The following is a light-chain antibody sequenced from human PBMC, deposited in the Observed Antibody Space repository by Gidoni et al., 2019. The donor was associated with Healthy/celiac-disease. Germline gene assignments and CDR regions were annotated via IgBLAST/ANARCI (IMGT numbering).Light chain of an antibody. CDR2: QDS. V-gene: IGLV3-1*01. J-gene: IGLJ2*01. Sequence: SYELTQPPSVSVSPGQTASITCSVDKLGDKYACWYQQKPGQSPVLVIYQDSKRPSGLPDRFSGSNSGNTATLTISGTQAMDEADYYCQAWDSSTYVVFGGGTKLTVL. CDR1: KLGDKY. CDR3: QAWDSSTYVV.